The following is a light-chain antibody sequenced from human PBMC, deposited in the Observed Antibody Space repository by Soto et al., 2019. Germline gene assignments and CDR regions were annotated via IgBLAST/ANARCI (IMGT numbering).Light chain of an antibody. V-gene: IGKV1-5*03. Sequence: IQMTQSPSTLSASVGDRVTITCRASQTISNWLAWYQQKPGKAPKLLIYKASTLKSGVPSRFSGSGSGTEFTLTISSLQPDDFATYYCQHYNSYSEAFGQGTKVDIK. J-gene: IGKJ1*01. CDR2: KAS. CDR1: QTISNW. CDR3: QHYNSYSEA.